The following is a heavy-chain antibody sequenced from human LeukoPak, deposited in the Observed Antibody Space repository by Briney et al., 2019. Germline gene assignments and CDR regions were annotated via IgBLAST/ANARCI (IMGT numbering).Heavy chain of an antibody. J-gene: IGHJ1*01. CDR2: IYYSGST. V-gene: IGHV4-39*01. CDR1: GGSISSSSYY. D-gene: IGHD2-2*01. Sequence: SETLSLTCTVSGGSISSSSYYWGWIRQPPGKGLEWIGSIYYSGSTYYNPSLKSRVTISVDTSKNQFSLKLSSVTAADTAVYYCARLVVVPAAISHFQHWGQGTLVTVSS. CDR3: ARLVVVPAAISHFQH.